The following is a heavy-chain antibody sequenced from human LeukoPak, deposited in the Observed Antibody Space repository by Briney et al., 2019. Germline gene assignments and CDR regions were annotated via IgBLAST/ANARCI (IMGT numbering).Heavy chain of an antibody. Sequence: PGGSLRLSCAASGFTFSSYSMNWVRQAPGKGLEWVSYISSSSSTIYYADSVKGRFTISRDNAKNSLYLQMNSLRAEDTAVYYCARDAVTIFGVAHSDYWGQGTLVTVSS. CDR1: GFTFSSYS. CDR3: ARDAVTIFGVAHSDY. V-gene: IGHV3-48*04. CDR2: ISSSSSTI. J-gene: IGHJ4*02. D-gene: IGHD3-3*01.